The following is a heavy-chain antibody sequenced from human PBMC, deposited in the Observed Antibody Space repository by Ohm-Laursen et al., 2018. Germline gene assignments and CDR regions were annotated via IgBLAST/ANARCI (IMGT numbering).Heavy chain of an antibody. CDR1: GGSISSYY. CDR2: IYYSGST. V-gene: IGHV4-59*12. CDR3: ARDSPYVSGMDY. J-gene: IGHJ4*02. D-gene: IGHD3-10*01. Sequence: SETLSLTCTVSGGSISSYYWSWIRQPPGKGLEWIGYIYYSGSTYYNPSLKSRVTISVDTSKNQFSLKLSSVTAADTAVYYCARDSPYVSGMDYWGQGTLVTVSS.